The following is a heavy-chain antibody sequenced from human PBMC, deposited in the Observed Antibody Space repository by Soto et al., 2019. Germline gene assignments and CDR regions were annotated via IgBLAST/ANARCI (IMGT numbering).Heavy chain of an antibody. D-gene: IGHD3-10*01. CDR1: GFPFSDYW. Sequence: PASGFPFSDYWMSWVRQAPGKGLECVANIKTDGSEKYYVDPVKGRFTISRDNAKNSLYLQMNSLRAEDTAVYYCASSMGRGGNDYWGQGTLVTVSS. CDR2: IKTDGSEK. J-gene: IGHJ4*02. CDR3: ASSMGRGGNDY. V-gene: IGHV3-7*05.